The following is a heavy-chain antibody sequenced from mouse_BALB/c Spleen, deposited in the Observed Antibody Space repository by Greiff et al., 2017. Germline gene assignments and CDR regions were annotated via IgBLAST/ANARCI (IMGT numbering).Heavy chain of an antibody. D-gene: IGHD4-1*01. V-gene: IGHV1S34*01. J-gene: IGHJ2*01. CDR1: GYSFTGYY. Sequence: LVKPGASVKISCKASGYSFTGYYMHWVKQSHGKSLEWIGYISCYNGATSYNQKFKGKATFTVDTSSSTAYMQFNSLTSEDSAVYYCGSEETGGYFDYWGQGTTLTVSS. CDR3: GSEETGGYFDY. CDR2: ISCYNGAT.